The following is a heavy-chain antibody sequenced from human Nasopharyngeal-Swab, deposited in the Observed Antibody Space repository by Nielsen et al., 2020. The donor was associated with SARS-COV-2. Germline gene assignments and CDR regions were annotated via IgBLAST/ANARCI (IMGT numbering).Heavy chain of an antibody. CDR3: ARVSWSSGSYSPLY. Sequence: VRQAPGKGLEWIGEIYHSGSTNYNPSLKSRVTISVDKSKNQFSLKLSSVTAADTAVYYCARVSWSSGSYSPLYWGQGTLVTVSS. CDR2: IYHSGST. V-gene: IGHV4-4*02. D-gene: IGHD1-26*01. J-gene: IGHJ4*01.